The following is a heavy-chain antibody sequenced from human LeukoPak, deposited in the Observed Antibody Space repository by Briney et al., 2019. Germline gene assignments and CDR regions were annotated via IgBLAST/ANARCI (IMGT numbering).Heavy chain of an antibody. Sequence: ASVKVSCKASGYTFTSYGVSWVRQAPGQGLEWMGWINPNSGGTNYAQKFQGRVTMTRDTSISTAYMELSRLRSDDTAVYYCARDQRGSYHYWGQGTLVTVSS. CDR2: INPNSGGT. CDR3: ARDQRGSYHY. D-gene: IGHD1-26*01. V-gene: IGHV1-2*02. J-gene: IGHJ4*02. CDR1: GYTFTSYG.